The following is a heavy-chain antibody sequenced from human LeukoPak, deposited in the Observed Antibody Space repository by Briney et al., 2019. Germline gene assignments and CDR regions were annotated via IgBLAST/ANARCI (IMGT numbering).Heavy chain of an antibody. J-gene: IGHJ6*02. V-gene: IGHV4-39*01. Sequence: SETLSLTCTVSGGSISSSSYYWGWIRQPPGKGLEWIGSMYYSGSTNYNPSLKSRVTISADTSKNQFFLTVGSVTAAGTAVYYCSRHASDSSGFYNYYGMDVWGQGTTVTVSS. CDR3: SRHASDSSGFYNYYGMDV. CDR1: GGSISSSSYY. D-gene: IGHD3-22*01. CDR2: MYYSGST.